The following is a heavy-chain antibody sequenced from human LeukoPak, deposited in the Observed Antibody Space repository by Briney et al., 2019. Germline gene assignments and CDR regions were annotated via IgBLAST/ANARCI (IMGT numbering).Heavy chain of an antibody. CDR3: ARSVEGYCSGGNCYYYSYYMDV. D-gene: IGHD2-15*01. Sequence: PGGSLRLSCAASGFTFTSYWMSWVRQAPGKGLEWIGYIYYSGSTNYNPSLKSRVTISVDTSKNQFSLKLSSVTAADTAVYYCARSVEGYCSGGNCYYYSYYMDVWGKGTTVTVSS. CDR2: IYYSGST. V-gene: IGHV4-59*01. J-gene: IGHJ6*03. CDR1: GFTFTSYW.